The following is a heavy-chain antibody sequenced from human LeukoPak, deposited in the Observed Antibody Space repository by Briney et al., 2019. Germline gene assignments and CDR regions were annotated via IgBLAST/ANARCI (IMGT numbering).Heavy chain of an antibody. CDR3: ARGSAAGGAGDYYYGMDV. D-gene: IGHD2-8*02. CDR2: IHSAGTT. Sequence: GGSLRLSCAASGFSVSTTYMSWVRQAPGKGLEWVSIIHSAGTTYYADSVKGRFTISRDSFQNTLYLQMNSLRVEDTAVYYCARGSAAGGAGDYYYGMDVWGQGTTVTVSS. CDR1: GFSVSTTY. V-gene: IGHV3-53*01. J-gene: IGHJ6*02.